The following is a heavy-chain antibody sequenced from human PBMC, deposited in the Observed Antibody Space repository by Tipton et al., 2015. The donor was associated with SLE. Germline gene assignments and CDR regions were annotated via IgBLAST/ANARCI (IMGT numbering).Heavy chain of an antibody. CDR1: GGSIKSGSYY. CDR2: VSAGGST. V-gene: IGHV4-61*02. D-gene: IGHD5-18*01. CDR3: ARVLPRRQLWWAWFDP. J-gene: IGHJ5*02. Sequence: TLSLTCTVSGGSIKSGSYYWSWIRQPAGMGLGWIGRVSAGGSTNYNPSLKSRVTMSLNTSKNQFSLNLTSVTAADTAVYYCARVLPRRQLWWAWFDPWGQGTLVTVSS.